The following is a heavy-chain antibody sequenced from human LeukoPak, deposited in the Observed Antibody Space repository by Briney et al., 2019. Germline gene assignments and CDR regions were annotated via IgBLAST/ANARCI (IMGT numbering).Heavy chain of an antibody. CDR3: ARGLHYGSGSSLDY. J-gene: IGHJ4*02. CDR1: GGSISTYY. Sequence: PSETLSLTCTVSGGSISTYYWIWIRQPAGKGLEWIGRIYTSGSTNYNPSLKSRVTMSVDTSKNQISLNLSSVTAADTAVYYCARGLHYGSGSSLDYWGQGTLVTVSS. CDR2: IYTSGST. D-gene: IGHD3-10*01. V-gene: IGHV4-4*07.